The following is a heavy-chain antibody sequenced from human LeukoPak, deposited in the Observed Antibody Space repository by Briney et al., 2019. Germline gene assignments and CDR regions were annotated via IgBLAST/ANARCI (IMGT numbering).Heavy chain of an antibody. D-gene: IGHD3-10*01. J-gene: IGHJ4*02. CDR3: AKDLIGYYYGSGTDY. CDR2: ISGSGGST. Sequence: GGSLRLSCAASGFTFSSYAMSWVRQAPGKGLEWVSAISGSGGSTYYADSVKGRFTISRDNSKNTLYLQMNSLRAEDTAVYYCAKDLIGYYYGSGTDYWGQGTLVTVSS. V-gene: IGHV3-23*01. CDR1: GFTFSSYA.